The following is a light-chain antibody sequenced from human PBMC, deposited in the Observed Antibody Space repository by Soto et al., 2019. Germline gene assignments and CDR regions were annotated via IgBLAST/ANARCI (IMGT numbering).Light chain of an antibody. V-gene: IGKV1-39*01. CDR1: QSISSY. Sequence: MTQSPLSLPVTPGEPASITFRASQSISSYINWYQQKPGKAPKLLIYAASSLQSGVPSRFSGSGSGTDFTLTISSLQPEDFATYSCQQSYSTPALGQGTKVDIK. CDR2: AAS. J-gene: IGKJ1*01. CDR3: QQSYSTPA.